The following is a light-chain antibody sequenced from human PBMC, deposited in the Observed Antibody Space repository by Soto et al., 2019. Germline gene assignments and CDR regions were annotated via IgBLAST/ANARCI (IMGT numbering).Light chain of an antibody. CDR1: QSLLHSNGFQY. V-gene: IGKV2-28*01. CDR2: LGF. Sequence: EMVMTQSPPSLSVTPGEPASISCRSSQSLLHSNGFQYLDWYLQKPGQSPQLLIYLGFNRAYGVPDRFSGSGSGTDFTLKISRVEAEDVGIYFCMQPLEAPWTFGQGTKVDIK. CDR3: MQPLEAPWT. J-gene: IGKJ1*01.